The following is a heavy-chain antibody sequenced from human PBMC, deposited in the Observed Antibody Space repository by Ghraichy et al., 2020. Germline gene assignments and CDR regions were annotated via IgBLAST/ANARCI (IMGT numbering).Heavy chain of an antibody. CDR1: GGSISSYY. J-gene: IGHJ3*02. CDR2: IYYSGST. V-gene: IGHV4-59*04. CDR3: AKGSGSYDAFDI. Sequence: SETLSLTCTVSGGSISSYYWSWIRQPPGKGLEWIGYIYYSGSTYYNPSLKSRVTISVDTSKNQFSLKLSSVTAADTAVYYCAKGSGSYDAFDIWGQGTMVTVSS. D-gene: IGHD3-10*01.